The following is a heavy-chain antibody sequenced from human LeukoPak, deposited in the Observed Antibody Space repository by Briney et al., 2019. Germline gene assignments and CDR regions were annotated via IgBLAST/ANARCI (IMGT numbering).Heavy chain of an antibody. J-gene: IGHJ4*02. CDR3: ASSITILCVVTYLDY. Sequence: PSETLSLTCTVSGGSISSYYWSWIRQPPGKGLEWIGYIYYSGSTNYNPSLKSRVTISVDTSKNQFSLKLSSVTAADTAVYYCASSITILCVVTYLDYWAQGPLVTVS. CDR2: IYYSGST. D-gene: IGHD3-3*01. CDR1: GGSISSYY. V-gene: IGHV4-59*01.